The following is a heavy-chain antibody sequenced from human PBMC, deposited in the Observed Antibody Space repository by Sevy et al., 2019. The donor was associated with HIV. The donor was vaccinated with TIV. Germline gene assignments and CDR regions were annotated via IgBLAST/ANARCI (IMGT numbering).Heavy chain of an antibody. CDR3: ARPSYYDSSGYYFDAFDI. CDR2: IYPGDSDT. J-gene: IGHJ3*02. V-gene: IGHV5-51*01. Sequence: GESLTISCKGSGYSFTNYWIGWVRQMPGKGLEWMGIIYPGDSDTRYSPSFQGQVTISADKSISTAYLQWSSLKASDTAMYYCARPSYYDSSGYYFDAFDIWGQGTMVTVSS. D-gene: IGHD3-22*01. CDR1: GYSFTNYW.